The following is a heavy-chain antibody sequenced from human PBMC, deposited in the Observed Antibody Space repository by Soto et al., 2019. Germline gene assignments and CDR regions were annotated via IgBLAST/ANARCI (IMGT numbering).Heavy chain of an antibody. V-gene: IGHV3-48*02. CDR1: GFTFSSYS. CDR2: ISSSRNVI. Sequence: EVQLVESGGGLVQPRGSLRLSCVASGFTFSSYSMNWVRQAPGQGLEWVSYISSSRNVIYYADSVKGRFTISRDNAKNSLYLQMNSLRDEDTAVYYCATSVGASGYEFYWGQGTLVTVSS. CDR3: ATSVGASGYEFY. D-gene: IGHD5-12*01. J-gene: IGHJ4*02.